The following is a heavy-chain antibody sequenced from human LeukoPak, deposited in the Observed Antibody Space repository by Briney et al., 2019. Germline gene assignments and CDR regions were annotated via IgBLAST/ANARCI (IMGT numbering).Heavy chain of an antibody. CDR3: AKMQPGGFGEYEDYFDY. CDR2: VKCKTDGGTT. J-gene: IGHJ4*02. CDR1: GCTFTNAW. D-gene: IGHD3-10*01. V-gene: IGHV3-15*01. Sequence: GGALRLSCGASGCTFTNAWMSWVRQAPGKGREGVGRVKCKTDGGTTDYAAPVKGRFTISRDDSKNTVLLQMNSLRAEATAVYYCAKMQPGGFGEYEDYFDYWGQGPLVTVSS.